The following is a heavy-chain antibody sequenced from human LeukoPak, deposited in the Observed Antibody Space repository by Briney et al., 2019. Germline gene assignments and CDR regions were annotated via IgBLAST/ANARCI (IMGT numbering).Heavy chain of an antibody. V-gene: IGHV4-4*07. D-gene: IGHD1-14*01. CDR3: ARTPGSWQFNK. CDR2: IYTSGGT. CDR1: GGSISSYY. J-gene: IGHJ4*02. Sequence: SETLSLTCTVSGGSISSYYWNWIRQPAGKGLEWIGRIYTSGGTNYNPSLKSRVTISADTSKNQFSLKLTSVTAADTAVYYCARTPGSWQFNKWGQGTLVTVSS.